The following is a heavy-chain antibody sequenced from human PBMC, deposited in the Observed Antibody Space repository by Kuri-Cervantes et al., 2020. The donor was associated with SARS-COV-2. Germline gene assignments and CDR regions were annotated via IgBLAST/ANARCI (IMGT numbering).Heavy chain of an antibody. CDR3: AMYFYGSGNYHDTLDK. J-gene: IGHJ4*02. CDR1: GLTFVNYA. CDR2: INAGNGDT. V-gene: IGHV1-3*01. Sequence: ASVKVSCKSSGLTFVNYAMHWVRQAPGQRLEWMGWINAGNGDTKISQKFQGRVTITRDIFADTAYIDLSSLRSEDTAVYYCAMYFYGSGNYHDTLDKWGQGTLVTVSS. D-gene: IGHD3-10*01.